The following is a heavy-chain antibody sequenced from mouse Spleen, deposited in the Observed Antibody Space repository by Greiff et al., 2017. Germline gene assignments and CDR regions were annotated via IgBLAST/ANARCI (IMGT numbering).Heavy chain of an antibody. V-gene: IGHV5-17*01. D-gene: IGHD1-1*02. J-gene: IGHJ4*01. CDR1: GFTFSDYG. Sequence: EVQGVESGGGLVKPGGSLKLSCAASGFTFSDYGMHWVRQAPEKGLEWVAYISSGSSTIYYADTVKGRFTISRDNAKNTLFLRMTSLRSEDTAMYYCARRNYGYAMDYWGQGTSVTGSP. CDR2: ISSGSSTI. CDR3: ARRNYGYAMDY.